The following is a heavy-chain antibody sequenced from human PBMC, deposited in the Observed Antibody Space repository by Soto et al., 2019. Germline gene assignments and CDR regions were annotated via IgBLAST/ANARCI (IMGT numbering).Heavy chain of an antibody. CDR1: GYTFTSYY. Sequence: GASVKVSCKASGYTFTSYYMHLVRQAPGQGLEWMGXIXPXXXSXSXAXKXXXXVTMTRDTSTSTVYMELSRLRSEDTAVYYCARDRQDPDSSGFFDYWGQGTLVTVSS. CDR2: IXPXXXSX. CDR3: ARDRQDPDSSGFFDY. J-gene: IGHJ4*02. D-gene: IGHD3-22*01. V-gene: IGHV1-46*01.